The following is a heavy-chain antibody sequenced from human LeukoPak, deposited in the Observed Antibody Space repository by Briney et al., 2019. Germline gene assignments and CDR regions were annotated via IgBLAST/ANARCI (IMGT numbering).Heavy chain of an antibody. Sequence: GGSLRLSCAASGFTCSSYAMSWVRQAPGKGLEWVSAISGSGGSTYYADSVKGRFTISRDNFKNTLYLQMNSLRAEDTAVYYCAKPPYSNYGEVFDYWGQGTLVTVSS. J-gene: IGHJ4*02. V-gene: IGHV3-23*01. CDR3: AKPPYSNYGEVFDY. CDR2: ISGSGGST. CDR1: GFTCSSYA. D-gene: IGHD4-11*01.